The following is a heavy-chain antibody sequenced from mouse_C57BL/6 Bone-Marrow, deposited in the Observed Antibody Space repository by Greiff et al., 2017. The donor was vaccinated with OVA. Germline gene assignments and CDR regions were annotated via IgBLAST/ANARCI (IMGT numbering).Heavy chain of an antibody. Sequence: LVESGPELVKPGASVKISCKASGYAFSSSWMNWVKQRPGKGLEWIGRIYPGDGDTNYNGKFKGKATLTADKSSSTAYMQLSSLTSEDSAVYFCARRDYGSRREFDYWGQGTTLTVSS. CDR2: IYPGDGDT. CDR1: GYAFSSSW. CDR3: ARRDYGSRREFDY. D-gene: IGHD1-1*01. J-gene: IGHJ2*01. V-gene: IGHV1-82*01.